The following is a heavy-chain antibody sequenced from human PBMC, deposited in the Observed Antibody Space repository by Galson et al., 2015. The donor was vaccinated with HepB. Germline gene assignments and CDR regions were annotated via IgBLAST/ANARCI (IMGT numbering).Heavy chain of an antibody. CDR2: FDPEDGET. J-gene: IGHJ5*02. Sequence: SVKVSYKVSGYTLTELSMHWVRQAPGKGLEWMGGFDPEDGETIYAQKFQGRVTMTEDTSTDTAYMELSSLRSEDTAVYYCATGPLAFSVATGFDPWGQGTLVTVSS. V-gene: IGHV1-24*01. CDR1: GYTLTELS. D-gene: IGHD4-11*01. CDR3: ATGPLAFSVATGFDP.